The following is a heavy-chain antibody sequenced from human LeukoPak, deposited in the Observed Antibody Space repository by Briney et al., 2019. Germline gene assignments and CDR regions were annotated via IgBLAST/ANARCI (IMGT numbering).Heavy chain of an antibody. V-gene: IGHV4-59*01. CDR1: GGSISSYY. Sequence: PSETLSLTCTVSGGSISSYYWSWIRQPPGKGLEWIGYIYYSGSTNYNPSLKSRVTISVDTSKNQFSLKLSSVTAANTAVYYCARGTSRWLQLSVWGQGTTVTVSS. D-gene: IGHD5-24*01. J-gene: IGHJ6*02. CDR2: IYYSGST. CDR3: ARGTSRWLQLSV.